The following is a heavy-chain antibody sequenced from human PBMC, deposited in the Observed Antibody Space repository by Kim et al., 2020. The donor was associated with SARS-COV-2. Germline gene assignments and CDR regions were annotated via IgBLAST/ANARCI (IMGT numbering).Heavy chain of an antibody. D-gene: IGHD3-10*01. V-gene: IGHV3-74*01. CDR2: R. Sequence: RGYADPVQGRFTIARDDAKNTLYLQMNSLRVEDTAVYYCTRGFGSETNYWGQGSLVIVST. J-gene: IGHJ4*02. CDR3: TRGFGSETNY.